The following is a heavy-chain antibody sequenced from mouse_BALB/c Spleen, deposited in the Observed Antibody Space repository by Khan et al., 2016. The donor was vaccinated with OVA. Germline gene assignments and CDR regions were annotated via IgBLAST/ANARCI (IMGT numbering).Heavy chain of an antibody. V-gene: IGHV5-17*02. Sequence: EVELVESGGGLVQPGGSRKLSCAASGFTFSNFGMHWVRQAPEKGLEWVAFISSGSSTIYYADTVKGRFTIFRDNPKNTLFLQMTSLRSEDTAMYYCARDYYVNFDYWGQGTTLTVSS. D-gene: IGHD1-1*01. CDR3: ARDYYVNFDY. J-gene: IGHJ2*01. CDR2: ISSGSSTI. CDR1: GFTFSNFG.